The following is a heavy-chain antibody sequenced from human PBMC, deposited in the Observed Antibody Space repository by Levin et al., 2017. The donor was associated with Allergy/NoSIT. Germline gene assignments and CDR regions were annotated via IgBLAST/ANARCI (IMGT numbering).Heavy chain of an antibody. CDR1: GLTLGNYA. J-gene: IGHJ3*02. Sequence: GESLKISCAASGLTLGNYAMHWVRQSPGEGLQWISLISWDGDNTYYADSVKGRFTISRDNSKNFLFLQMNDLRPEDTALYYCAKVNGGYCSGGGCHDPLDIWGQGTMVTVSS. CDR2: ISWDGDNT. V-gene: IGHV3-43D*03. D-gene: IGHD2-15*01. CDR3: AKVNGGYCSGGGCHDPLDI.